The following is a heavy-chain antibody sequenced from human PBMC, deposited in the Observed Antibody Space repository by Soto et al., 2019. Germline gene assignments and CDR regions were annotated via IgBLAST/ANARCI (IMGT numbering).Heavy chain of an antibody. Sequence: SETLSLTCAVYGGSFSGYYWSWIRQPPGKGLEWIGEINHSGSTNYNPSHKSRVTISVDTSKNQFSLKLSSVTAADTAVYYCARGRHYYGSGSYYNFLGYYYGMDVWGQGTTVTVSS. J-gene: IGHJ6*02. D-gene: IGHD3-10*01. CDR1: GGSFSGYY. V-gene: IGHV4-34*01. CDR3: ARGRHYYGSGSYYNFLGYYYGMDV. CDR2: INHSGST.